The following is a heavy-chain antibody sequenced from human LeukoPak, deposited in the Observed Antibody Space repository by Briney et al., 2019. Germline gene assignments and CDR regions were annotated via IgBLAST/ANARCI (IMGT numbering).Heavy chain of an antibody. D-gene: IGHD6-13*01. CDR1: GFTFSTYW. Sequence: GGSLRLSCAASGFTFSTYWMHWVRQAPGKGLVWVSGMNSDGSGTSYADSVKGRFTTSRDNAKNTLSLQVNSLRAEDTAVYYCARDRDSNWYPFLDSWGQGTLVIVS. V-gene: IGHV3-74*01. J-gene: IGHJ4*02. CDR3: ARDRDSNWYPFLDS. CDR2: MNSDGSGT.